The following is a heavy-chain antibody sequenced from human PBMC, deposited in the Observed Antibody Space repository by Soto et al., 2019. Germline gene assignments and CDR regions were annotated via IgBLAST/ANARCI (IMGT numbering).Heavy chain of an antibody. J-gene: IGHJ5*02. V-gene: IGHV1-18*04. CDR2: ISAYNGNT. Sequence: ASVKVSCKASGYTFTSYGISWVRQAPGQGLEWMGWISAYNGNTNYAQKLQGRVTMTTDTSTSTAYMELRSLRSDDTAVYYCARVHVGSGYYITWCNPRGQVTMIIVSS. CDR1: GYTFTSYG. D-gene: IGHD3-3*01. CDR3: ARVHVGSGYYITWCNP.